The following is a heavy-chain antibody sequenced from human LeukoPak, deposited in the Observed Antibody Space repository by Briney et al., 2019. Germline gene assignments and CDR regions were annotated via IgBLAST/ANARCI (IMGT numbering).Heavy chain of an antibody. CDR3: ARLKRRMAPKEFDY. Sequence: SETLSLTCTVSGGSISSSYYYWGWIRQPPGKGLEWIGSIYYSGSTYYSPSLKSRVTVSVDTSKNQFSLKLSSVTAADTAVYYCARLKRRMAPKEFDYWGQGTLVTVSS. D-gene: IGHD2-8*01. V-gene: IGHV4-39*01. CDR2: IYYSGST. J-gene: IGHJ4*02. CDR1: GGSISSSYYY.